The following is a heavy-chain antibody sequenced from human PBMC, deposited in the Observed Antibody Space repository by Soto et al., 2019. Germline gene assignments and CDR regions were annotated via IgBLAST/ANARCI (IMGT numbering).Heavy chain of an antibody. CDR3: ARGFGRFNY. CDR2: IDGSGATK. D-gene: IGHD3-10*01. V-gene: IGHV3-48*03. Sequence: EVQLLESGGGLVQPGGSLRLSCGVSGFTFNDFEMNWVRQAPGKGLEWLAYIDGSGATKKYADSVRGRFTISRNNANNPLVLQMSSLSAADTAPYSCARGFGRFNYWGQGTLVSVSS. J-gene: IGHJ4*02. CDR1: GFTFNDFE.